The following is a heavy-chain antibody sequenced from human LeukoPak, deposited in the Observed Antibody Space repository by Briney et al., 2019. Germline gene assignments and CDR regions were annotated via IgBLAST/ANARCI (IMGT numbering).Heavy chain of an antibody. J-gene: IGHJ6*03. CDR3: AKNGDRGAYCTGGTCYPYFYYYMDV. Sequence: PGRSLRLSCLASGFTFSDYGIHWIRQAPGKGLEWVAFISYDGKKKFYADSVKGRFTISRDNSKNTLYLQMNSLRAEDTAIYYCAKNGDRGAYCTGGTCYPYFYYYMDVWGKGTTVTI. CDR1: GFTFSDYG. V-gene: IGHV3-30*18. CDR2: ISYDGKKK. D-gene: IGHD2-15*01.